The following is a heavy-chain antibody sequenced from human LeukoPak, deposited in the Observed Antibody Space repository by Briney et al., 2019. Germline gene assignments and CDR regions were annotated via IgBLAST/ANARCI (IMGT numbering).Heavy chain of an antibody. CDR3: ARASSGYSYGYAFDY. D-gene: IGHD5-18*01. CDR1: GGTFSSYT. CDR2: IIPILGIA. Sequence: SVKVSCKASGGTFSSYTISWVRQAPGQGLEWMGRIIPILGIADYAQKFQGRVTITADKSTSTAYMELSSLRSEDTAVYYCARASSGYSYGYAFDYWGQGTLVTVSS. J-gene: IGHJ4*02. V-gene: IGHV1-69*02.